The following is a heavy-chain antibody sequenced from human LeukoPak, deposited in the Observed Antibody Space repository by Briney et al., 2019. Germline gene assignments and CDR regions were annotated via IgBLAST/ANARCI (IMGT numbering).Heavy chain of an antibody. J-gene: IGHJ6*02. D-gene: IGHD5-18*01. CDR3: TRGPIHLWLYGGTDV. Sequence: GGSLRLYCTASGFTFGDHAMSWVRQAPGRGREWGDFIRSQAYRGTTEYAASVKGRFIISRDDSKSIVYLQMSSLIVEDTAVYFCTRGPIHLWLYGGTDVWGQGTTVIVSS. V-gene: IGHV3-49*04. CDR1: GFTFGDHA. CDR2: IRSQAYRGTT.